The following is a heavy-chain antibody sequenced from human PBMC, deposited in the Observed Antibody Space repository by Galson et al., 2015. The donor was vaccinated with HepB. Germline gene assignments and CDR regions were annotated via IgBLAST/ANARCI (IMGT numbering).Heavy chain of an antibody. CDR2: ISGSGGST. D-gene: IGHD3-3*01. J-gene: IGHJ3*02. V-gene: IGHV3-23*01. Sequence: SLRLSCAASGFTFSSYAMSWVRQAPGKGLEWVSAISGSGGSTYYADSVKGRFTISRDNSKNTLYLQMNSLRAEDTAVYYCAKDFYDFWSGQPPFDAFDIWGQGTMVTVSS. CDR3: AKDFYDFWSGQPPFDAFDI. CDR1: GFTFSSYA.